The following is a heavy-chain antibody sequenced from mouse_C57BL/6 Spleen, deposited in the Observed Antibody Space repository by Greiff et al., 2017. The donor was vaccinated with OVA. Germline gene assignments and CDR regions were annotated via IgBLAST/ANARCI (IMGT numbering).Heavy chain of an antibody. Sequence: EVKVVESGGGLVKPGGSLKLSCAASGFTFSDYGMHWVRQAPEKGLEWVAYISSGSSTIYYADTVKGRFTISRDNATNTLFLQMTSLRSEDAAMYYCARPRLLRHYYAMDYWGQGTSVTVSS. D-gene: IGHD2-3*01. V-gene: IGHV5-17*01. J-gene: IGHJ4*01. CDR2: ISSGSSTI. CDR1: GFTFSDYG. CDR3: ARPRLLRHYYAMDY.